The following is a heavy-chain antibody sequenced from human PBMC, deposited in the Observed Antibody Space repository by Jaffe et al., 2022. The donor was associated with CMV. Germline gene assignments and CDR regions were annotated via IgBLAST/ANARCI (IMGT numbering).Heavy chain of an antibody. CDR3: ARDSGDILTGAYLPFDY. CDR2: IWYDGSNK. CDR1: GFTFSSYG. Sequence: QVQLVESGGGVVQPGRSLRLSCAASGFTFSSYGMHWVRQAPGKGLEWVAVIWYDGSNKYYADSVKGRFTISRDNSKNTLYLQMNSLRAEDTAVYYCARDSGDILTGAYLPFDYWGQGTLVTVSS. D-gene: IGHD3-9*01. J-gene: IGHJ4*02. V-gene: IGHV3-33*08.